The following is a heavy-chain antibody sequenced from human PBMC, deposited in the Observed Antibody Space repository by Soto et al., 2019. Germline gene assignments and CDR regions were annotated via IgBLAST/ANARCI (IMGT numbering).Heavy chain of an antibody. Sequence: GGSLRLSCAASGFTFSSYGMHWVRQAPGKGLEWVAVISYDGSNKYYADSVKGRFTISRDNSKNTLYLQMNSLRAEDTAVYYCALAAYCSSTSCWDPEYYYGMDVWGQGTTVTVSS. CDR1: GFTFSSYG. CDR2: ISYDGSNK. D-gene: IGHD2-2*01. CDR3: ALAAYCSSTSCWDPEYYYGMDV. J-gene: IGHJ6*02. V-gene: IGHV3-30*03.